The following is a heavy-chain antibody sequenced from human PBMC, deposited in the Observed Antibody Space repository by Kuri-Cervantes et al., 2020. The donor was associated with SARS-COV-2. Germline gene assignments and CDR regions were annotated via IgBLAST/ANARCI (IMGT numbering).Heavy chain of an antibody. CDR2: INHSGST. Sequence: SQTLSLTCAVYGGSFSGYYWSWIRQPPRKGLEWIGEINHSGSTNYNPSLKSRVTISVDTSKNQFSLKLSSVTAADTAVYYCARVGDYDFWSGLYNWFDPWGQGTLVTVSS. D-gene: IGHD3-3*01. CDR3: ARVGDYDFWSGLYNWFDP. CDR1: GGSFSGYY. J-gene: IGHJ5*02. V-gene: IGHV4-34*09.